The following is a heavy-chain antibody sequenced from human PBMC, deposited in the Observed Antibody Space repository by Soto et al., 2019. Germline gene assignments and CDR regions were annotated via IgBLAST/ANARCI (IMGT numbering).Heavy chain of an antibody. CDR3: ASRDYLLRLTYFDY. D-gene: IGHD3-3*01. J-gene: IGHJ4*02. CDR2: IIPIFGTA. Sequence: QVQLVQSGAEVKKPGSSVKVSCKASGGTFSSYAISWVRQAPGQGLEWMGGIIPIFGTANYAQKFQGRVTITADEXXSTAYMELSSLRSEDTAVYYCASRDYLLRLTYFDYWGQGTLVTVSS. CDR1: GGTFSSYA. V-gene: IGHV1-69*12.